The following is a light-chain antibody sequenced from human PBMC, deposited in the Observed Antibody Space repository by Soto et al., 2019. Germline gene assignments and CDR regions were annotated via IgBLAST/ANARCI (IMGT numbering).Light chain of an antibody. CDR1: QGVSSS. CDR2: GAS. CDR3: QQYGSSLVT. V-gene: IGKV3-20*01. Sequence: EIVMTQSPATLSVSPGDRATLSCRASQGVSSSLAWYQQKPGQAPRLLIYGASSRATGIPDRFSGSGSGTDFTLTSSRLEHEDFAAYYCQQYGSSLVTFGPGIKVDIK. J-gene: IGKJ3*01.